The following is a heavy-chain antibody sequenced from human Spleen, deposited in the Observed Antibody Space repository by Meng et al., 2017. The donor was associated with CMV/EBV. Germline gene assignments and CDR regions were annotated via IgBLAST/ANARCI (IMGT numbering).Heavy chain of an antibody. CDR3: ARDCSSTSCYSDYYYYGMDV. CDR1: GFTFSSYS. V-gene: IGHV3-21*01. Sequence: GESLKISCAASGFTFSSYSMNWVRQAPGKGLEWVSSISSSSSYIYYADSVKGRFTISRDNAKSSLFLQMNSLRAEDTAVYYCARDCSSTSCYSDYYYYGMDVWSQGTTVTVSS. CDR2: ISSSSSYI. J-gene: IGHJ6*02. D-gene: IGHD2-2*01.